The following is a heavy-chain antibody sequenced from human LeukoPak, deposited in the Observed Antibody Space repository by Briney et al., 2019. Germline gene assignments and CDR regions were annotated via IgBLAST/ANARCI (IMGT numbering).Heavy chain of an antibody. CDR3: ARVSGHSSSAGGYYYYYYMDV. Sequence: SVKVSCKASGGTFSSYAISWVRQAPGQGLEWMGGIIPIFGTANYAQKFQGRVTITTDESTSTAYMELSSLRSEDTAVYYCARVSGHSSSAGGYYYYYYMDVWGKGTTVTVSS. CDR1: GGTFSSYA. J-gene: IGHJ6*03. D-gene: IGHD6-6*01. V-gene: IGHV1-69*05. CDR2: IIPIFGTA.